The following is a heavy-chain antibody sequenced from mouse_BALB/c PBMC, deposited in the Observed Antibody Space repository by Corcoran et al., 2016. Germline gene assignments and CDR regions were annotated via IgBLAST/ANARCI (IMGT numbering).Heavy chain of an antibody. V-gene: IGHV1-18*01. CDR2: INPYNGGT. J-gene: IGHJ3*01. CDR3: ARDYYGSSYVFAY. Sequence: EVQLQQSGPELVKTGASMKISGKASGYSFTGYTMNWVKQSHGKNLEWIGLINPYNGGTSYNQKFKGKATLTVDKSSSTAYMELLSLTSEDSAVYYCARDYYGSSYVFAYWGQGTLVTVSA. D-gene: IGHD1-1*01. CDR1: GYSFTGYT.